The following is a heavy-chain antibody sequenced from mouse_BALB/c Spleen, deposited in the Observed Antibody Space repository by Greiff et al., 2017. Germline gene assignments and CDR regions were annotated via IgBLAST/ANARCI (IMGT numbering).Heavy chain of an antibody. CDR3: ARDGNYSAMDY. J-gene: IGHJ4*01. CDR1: GFTFSSYA. CDR2: ISSGGSYT. D-gene: IGHD2-1*01. Sequence: DVQLVESGGGLVKPGGSLKLSCAASGFTFSSYAMSWVRQSPEKRLEWVAEISSGGSYTYYPDTVTGRFTISRDNAKNTLYLEMSSLRSEDTAMYYCARDGNYSAMDYWGQGTSVTVSS. V-gene: IGHV5-9-4*01.